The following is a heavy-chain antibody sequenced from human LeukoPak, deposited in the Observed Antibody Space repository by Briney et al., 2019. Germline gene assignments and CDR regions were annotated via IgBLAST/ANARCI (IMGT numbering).Heavy chain of an antibody. CDR2: IYTSGST. D-gene: IGHD6-6*01. V-gene: IGHV4-61*02. CDR3: ARDHSSSNMDV. Sequence: SQTLSLTCTVSGGSISSGSYYWSWIRQPAGKGLEWIGRIYTSGSTNYNPSLKSRVTISVDTSKNQFSLKLSSVTAADTAVYYCARDHSSSNMDVWGKGTTVTVSS. J-gene: IGHJ6*03. CDR1: GGSISSGSYY.